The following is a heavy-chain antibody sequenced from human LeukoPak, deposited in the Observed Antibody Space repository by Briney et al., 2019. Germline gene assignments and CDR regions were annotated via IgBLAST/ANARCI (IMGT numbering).Heavy chain of an antibody. Sequence: GGPLRLSCVASKFTFSHFGMHWVRQAPGKGLEWVAVIWNDGSSQYYADSVKGRFTVSRDNSQNIVYLQMNSLRPEDTAVYYCAKDAQRGFDYSNSLEEWGQGTLVTVSS. D-gene: IGHD4-11*01. J-gene: IGHJ4*02. CDR3: AKDAQRGFDYSNSLEE. CDR1: KFTFSHFG. V-gene: IGHV3-33*06. CDR2: IWNDGSSQ.